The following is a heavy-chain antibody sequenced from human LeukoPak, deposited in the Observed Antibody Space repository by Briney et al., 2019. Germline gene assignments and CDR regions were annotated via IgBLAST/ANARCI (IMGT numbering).Heavy chain of an antibody. Sequence: PGGSLRLSCEVSGSTFSASGIHWVRQHPGKEMEWVAFVRYDGRDKFYADSVKGRFIVSKDNSRTTLQLQMNSLRSEDTAVYFCARGGARDIWYFAYWGQGIRVTVSS. V-gene: IGHV3-30*02. D-gene: IGHD2-21*01. CDR3: ARGGARDIWYFAY. J-gene: IGHJ4*02. CDR1: GSTFSASG. CDR2: VRYDGRDK.